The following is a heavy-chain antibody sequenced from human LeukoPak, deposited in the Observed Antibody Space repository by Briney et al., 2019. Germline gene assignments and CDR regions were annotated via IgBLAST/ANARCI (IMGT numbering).Heavy chain of an antibody. Sequence: TGGSLRLSCAASGFTFSSYGMHWVRQAPGKGLEWVAVISYDGSNKYYADSVKGRFTISRDNSKNSLYLQMNSLRAEDTAVYYCASSPTPGKAAAIDFWGQGTLVTVSS. CDR2: ISYDGSNK. CDR1: GFTFSSYG. J-gene: IGHJ4*02. CDR3: ASSPTPGKAAAIDF. D-gene: IGHD6-25*01. V-gene: IGHV3-30*03.